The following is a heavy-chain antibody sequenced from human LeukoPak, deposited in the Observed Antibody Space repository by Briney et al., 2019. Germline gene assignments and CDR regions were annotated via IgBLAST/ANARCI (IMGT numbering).Heavy chain of an antibody. CDR3: AKGYCSSTSCYSRFDP. D-gene: IGHD2-2*01. V-gene: IGHV3-23*01. CDR2: VSGSGGST. J-gene: IGHJ5*02. Sequence: PWGTLSLTCTVSGFTISSYAICWVRNGPAQGLGLVSAVSGSGGSTYYADSVKGRFTISRDNYKNTLYLQMNSLRAEDTAVYYCAKGYCSSTSCYSRFDPWGQGTLVTVSS. CDR1: GFTISSYA.